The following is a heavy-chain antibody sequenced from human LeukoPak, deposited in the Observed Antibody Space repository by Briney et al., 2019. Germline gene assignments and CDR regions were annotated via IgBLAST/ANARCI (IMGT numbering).Heavy chain of an antibody. CDR2: IYPGDSDT. J-gene: IGHJ4*02. V-gene: IGHV5-51*01. CDR1: GYSFTSYW. D-gene: IGHD6-19*01. CDR3: ARALAVAGPGGGFDY. Sequence: KRGESRPFSCKSSGYSFTSYWIGWVRQLPGKGLEWMGIIYPGDSDTRYSPSFQGQVTISADKSISTAYLQWSRLKASDTAMYYCARALAVAGPGGGFDYWGQGTLVTVSS.